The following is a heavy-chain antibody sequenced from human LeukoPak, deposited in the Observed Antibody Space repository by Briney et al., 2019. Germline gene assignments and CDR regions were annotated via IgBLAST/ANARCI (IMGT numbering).Heavy chain of an antibody. V-gene: IGHV4-59*01. Sequence: SETLSLTCTVSGGSISSYYWSWIRQPPGKGLEWIGYIYYSGSTNYNPSLKSRVTISVDTSKNEFSLKLSSVTAADTALYYCARGDILTGYYHFDYWGQGTRVTVST. CDR2: IYYSGST. J-gene: IGHJ4*02. CDR3: ARGDILTGYYHFDY. D-gene: IGHD3-9*01. CDR1: GGSISSYY.